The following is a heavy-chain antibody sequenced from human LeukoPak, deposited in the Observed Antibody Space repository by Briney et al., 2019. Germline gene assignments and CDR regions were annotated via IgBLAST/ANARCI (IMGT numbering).Heavy chain of an antibody. CDR2: ISNNGGST. J-gene: IGHJ3*02. D-gene: IGHD3-22*01. CDR3: ASRTYYYDSSGYYYDAFDI. CDR1: GFTFSSYG. V-gene: IGHV3-64*01. Sequence: PGGSLRLSCAASGFTFSSYGMHWVRQAPGKGLECVSAISNNGGSTYYANSVKGRFTISRDNSKNILYLQMGSLRAEDTAVYYCASRTYYYDSSGYYYDAFDIWGQGTMVTVSS.